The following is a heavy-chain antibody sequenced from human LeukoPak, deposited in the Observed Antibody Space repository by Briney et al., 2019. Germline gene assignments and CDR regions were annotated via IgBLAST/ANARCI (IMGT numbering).Heavy chain of an antibody. CDR1: GYSFTSYW. CDR3: ARFTAYYYDSSGYYSHYTWFDP. CDR2: IYPGDSDT. V-gene: IGHV5-51*01. D-gene: IGHD3-22*01. Sequence: GESLKISCKGSGYSFTSYWIGWVRQMPGKGLEWMGIIYPGDSDTRYSPSFQGQVTISADKSISTAYLQWSSLKASDTAMYYCARFTAYYYDSSGYYSHYTWFDPWGQGTLVTVSS. J-gene: IGHJ5*02.